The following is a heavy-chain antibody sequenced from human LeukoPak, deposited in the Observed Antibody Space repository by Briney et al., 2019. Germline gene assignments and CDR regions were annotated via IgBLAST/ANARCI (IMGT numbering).Heavy chain of an antibody. V-gene: IGHV2-70*11. Sequence: ESGPTLVNPTQTLTLTCTLSGFSLSTSGMCVSWIRQPPGKALEWLARIDWDDDKYYSTSLKTRLTISKDTSKNQVVLTMTKMDPVDTATYYCARYSGRCSGLKYWGQGTPVTVSS. CDR3: ARYSGRCSGLKY. CDR1: GFSLSTSGMC. CDR2: IDWDDDK. D-gene: IGHD2-15*01. J-gene: IGHJ1*01.